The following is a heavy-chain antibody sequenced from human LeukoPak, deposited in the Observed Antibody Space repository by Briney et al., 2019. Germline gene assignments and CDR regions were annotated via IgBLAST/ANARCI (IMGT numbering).Heavy chain of an antibody. CDR1: GFSVVTTY. J-gene: IGHJ6*02. CDR2: IYSGGNT. V-gene: IGHV3-66*01. Sequence: GGSLRLSCAASGFSVVTTYMSWVRQAPGKGLEWVSVIYSGGNTYYADSVKGKFTISRDNAKNTLYLQMNSLRAEDTAVYYCASDYYGMDVWGQGTTVTVSS. CDR3: ASDYYGMDV.